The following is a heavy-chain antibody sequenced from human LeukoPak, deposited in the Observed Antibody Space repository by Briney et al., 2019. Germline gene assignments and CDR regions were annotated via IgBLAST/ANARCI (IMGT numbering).Heavy chain of an antibody. CDR1: GFTFSSYE. D-gene: IGHD5-18*01. J-gene: IGHJ6*03. CDR3: AKDTAMVGYYYYMDV. Sequence: GGSLRLSCAASGFTFSSYEMNWVRQAPGKGLEWVPYISSSGSTIYYADSVKGRFTISRDNAKNSLYLQMNSLRAEDTAVYYCAKDTAMVGYYYYMDVWGKGTTVTVSS. CDR2: ISSSGSTI. V-gene: IGHV3-48*03.